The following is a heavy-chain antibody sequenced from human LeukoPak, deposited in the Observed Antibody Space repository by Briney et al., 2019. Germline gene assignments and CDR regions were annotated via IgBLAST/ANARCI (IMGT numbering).Heavy chain of an antibody. CDR3: ARQIDYYDSSGYYNYFDY. CDR1: GGSISSGGYS. V-gene: IGHV4-30-2*01. D-gene: IGHD3-22*01. CDR2: IYHSGST. Sequence: PSQTLSLTCAVSGGSISSGGYSWSWIRQPPGKGLEWIGYIYHSGSTYYNPSLKSRVTISVDRSKNQFSLKLSSVTAADTAVYYCARQIDYYDSSGYYNYFDYWGQGTLVTVSS. J-gene: IGHJ4*02.